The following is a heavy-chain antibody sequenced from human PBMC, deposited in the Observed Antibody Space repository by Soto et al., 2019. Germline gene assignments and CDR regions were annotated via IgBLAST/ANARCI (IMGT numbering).Heavy chain of an antibody. CDR1: GFIFSDYG. Sequence: GGSLRLSCEASGFIFSDYGMHWVRQAPGKGLEWVAVISYDGNNKYYAQSVKGRFTISRDNSKNTLFLNMDSLRPEDTAVYHSVHGDRETAVVNSPDACYFWRPGTMVT. J-gene: IGHJ3*01. CDR3: VHGDRETAVVNSPDACYF. CDR2: ISYDGNNK. V-gene: IGHV3-30*03. D-gene: IGHD5-18*01.